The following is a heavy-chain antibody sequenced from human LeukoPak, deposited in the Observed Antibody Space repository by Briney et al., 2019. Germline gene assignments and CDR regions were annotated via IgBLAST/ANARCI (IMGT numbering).Heavy chain of an antibody. J-gene: IGHJ3*02. D-gene: IGHD2-2*02. Sequence: SVKVSCKASGGTFSSYAISWVRQAPGQGLEWMGGIIPIFGTANYAQKFQGRVTITADESTSTAYMELSSLRSENTAVYYCASGDGVVVPAAIWDAFDIWGQGTMVTVSS. CDR2: IIPIFGTA. V-gene: IGHV1-69*01. CDR1: GGTFSSYA. CDR3: ASGDGVVVPAAIWDAFDI.